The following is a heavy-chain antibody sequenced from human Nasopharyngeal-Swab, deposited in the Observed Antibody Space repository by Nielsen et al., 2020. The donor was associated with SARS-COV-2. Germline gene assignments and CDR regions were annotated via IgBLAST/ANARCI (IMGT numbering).Heavy chain of an antibody. V-gene: IGHV4-34*01. D-gene: IGHD3-3*01. CDR2: IYHSGST. CDR3: ARMYYDFWSGYYEVYNWFDP. Sequence: WIRQPPGKGLEWIGEIYHSGSTNYNPSLKSRVTISVDTSKNQFSLKLSSVTAADTAVYYCARMYYDFWSGYYEVYNWFDPWGQGTLVTVSS. J-gene: IGHJ5*02.